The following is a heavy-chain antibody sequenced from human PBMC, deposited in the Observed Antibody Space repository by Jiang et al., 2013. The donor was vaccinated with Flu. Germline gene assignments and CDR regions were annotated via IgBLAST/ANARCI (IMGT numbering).Heavy chain of an antibody. D-gene: IGHD6-13*01. CDR2: IYYSGST. J-gene: IGHJ4*02. CDR1: GGSISSYY. V-gene: IGHV4-59*01. CDR3: ARVNFLGLAAAGLEYFDY. Sequence: SGSGLVKPSETLSLTCTVSGGSISSYYWSWIRQPPGKGLEWIGYIYYSGSTNYNPSLKSRVTISVDTSKNQFSLKLSSVTAADTAVYYCARVNFLGLAAAGLEYFDYWGQGTLVTVSS.